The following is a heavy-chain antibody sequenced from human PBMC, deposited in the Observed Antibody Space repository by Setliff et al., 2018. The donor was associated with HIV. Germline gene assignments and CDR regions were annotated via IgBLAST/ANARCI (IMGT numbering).Heavy chain of an antibody. J-gene: IGHJ4*02. D-gene: IGHD5-12*01. CDR1: GFTFSSYA. Sequence: GGSLSLSCAASGFTFSSYALHWVRQPPGKGLEYVSAISSNGGSTYYADSVKGIFTISTDNTKKTLYLQMGSLRAEEMAVYYYARAFNSGYEGGFDYWGQGTLVTVSS. CDR3: ARAFNSGYEGGFDY. CDR2: ISSNGGST. V-gene: IGHV3-64*02.